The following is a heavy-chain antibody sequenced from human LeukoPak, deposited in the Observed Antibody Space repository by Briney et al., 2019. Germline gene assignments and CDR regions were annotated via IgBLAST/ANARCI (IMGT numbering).Heavy chain of an antibody. J-gene: IGHJ1*01. Sequence: PGESLKISCKGSGNSFTTHWIGWVRQMPGKGLEWMGTIYPGDSDTRYSPSFQGQVTISADKSINTAYLHWSSLKASDTAMYYCARRGASSEYFHDWGQGTLVTVSS. CDR2: IYPGDSDT. V-gene: IGHV5-51*01. CDR1: GNSFTTHW. CDR3: ARRGASSEYFHD.